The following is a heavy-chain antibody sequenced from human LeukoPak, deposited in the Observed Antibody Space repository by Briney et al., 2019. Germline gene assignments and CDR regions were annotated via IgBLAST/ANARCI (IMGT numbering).Heavy chain of an antibody. J-gene: IGHJ4*02. Sequence: GGSLRLSCVASGFIFSSYWMHWVRQAPGKGLVWVSRINTDGSSTSYADSVKGRFNISRDNAKNTLYLQMNSLRAEDTAVYYCARVHSSPSPLFDYWGQGTLVTVSS. CDR3: ARVHSSPSPLFDY. CDR2: INTDGSST. CDR1: GFIFSSYW. D-gene: IGHD6-6*01. V-gene: IGHV3-74*01.